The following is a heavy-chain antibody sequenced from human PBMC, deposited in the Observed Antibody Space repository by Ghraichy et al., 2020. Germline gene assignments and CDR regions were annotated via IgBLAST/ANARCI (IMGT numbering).Heavy chain of an antibody. Sequence: GGSLRLSCAASIFTFSTYSMNWVRQAPGQGLEWVSSIYGSGGSTFYADSVKGRFTISRDNSKNMLYLQMNSLRVEDTAIYYCAKDITPDGVWDLDYWGQGTLVTVSS. CDR2: IYGSGGST. CDR1: IFTFSTYS. J-gene: IGHJ4*02. V-gene: IGHV3-23*01. D-gene: IGHD1-14*01. CDR3: AKDITPDGVWDLDY.